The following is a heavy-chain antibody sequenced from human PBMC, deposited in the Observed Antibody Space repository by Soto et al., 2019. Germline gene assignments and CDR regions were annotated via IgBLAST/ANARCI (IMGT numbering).Heavy chain of an antibody. CDR2: IYPDDSDT. V-gene: IGHV5-51*01. D-gene: IGHD6-19*01. J-gene: IGHJ4*02. CDR3: ASPSDTSGWYDY. Sequence: GESLKTPFKSSGYSFTSYWIGWVRQMPGKCLECMGIIYPDDSDTRYSPSFQGQVTISADKSINTAYLQWSSLKASDTAMYYCASPSDTSGWYDYWGQGTLVTVSS. CDR1: GYSFTSYW.